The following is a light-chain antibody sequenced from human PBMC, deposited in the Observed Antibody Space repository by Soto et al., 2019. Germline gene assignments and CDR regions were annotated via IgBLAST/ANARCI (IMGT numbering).Light chain of an antibody. Sequence: QAVVTQPASVSGSPGQSITISCTGTSSDVGGYNYVSWYQQHPGKAPKLMIYDVSNRPSGVSNRFSGSKSGNTASLTISGLQAEDEADYYCSSYTSSRGGVVFGGGTKLTVL. CDR1: SSDVGGYNY. J-gene: IGLJ2*01. V-gene: IGLV2-14*01. CDR2: DVS. CDR3: SSYTSSRGGVV.